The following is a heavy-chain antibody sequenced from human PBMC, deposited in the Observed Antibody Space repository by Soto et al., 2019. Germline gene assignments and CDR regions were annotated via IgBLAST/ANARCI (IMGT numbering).Heavy chain of an antibody. D-gene: IGHD3-3*01. J-gene: IGHJ6*02. CDR3: ARSTVWSGLLEKNYYYYGMDV. V-gene: IGHV2-26*01. CDR2: IFSIDEK. CDR1: GFSLNNAKMG. Sequence: QVTLKESGPVLVKPTETLTLTCTVSGFSLNNAKMGVSWIRQPPGKALEWLAHIFSIDEKSYSTSLKSRLTISKDTSKSQVVLTMTNLDPVDTATYYCARSTVWSGLLEKNYYYYGMDVWGQGTTVTVSS.